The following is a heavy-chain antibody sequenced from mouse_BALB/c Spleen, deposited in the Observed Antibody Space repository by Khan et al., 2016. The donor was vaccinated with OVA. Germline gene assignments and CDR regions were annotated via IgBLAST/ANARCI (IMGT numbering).Heavy chain of an antibody. D-gene: IGHD2-3*01. V-gene: IGHV3-2*02. J-gene: IGHJ4*01. CDR1: GYSITSDYA. Sequence: VQLQQSGPGLVKPSQSLSLTCTVTGYSITSDYAWNWIRQFPGHKLEWMGYISYSGSTNYNPSLKSRISITRDTSKNQFFLQLNSVTTEDTATYYCARDGSRYYYAMDYWGQGTSVTVSS. CDR3: ARDGSRYYYAMDY. CDR2: ISYSGST.